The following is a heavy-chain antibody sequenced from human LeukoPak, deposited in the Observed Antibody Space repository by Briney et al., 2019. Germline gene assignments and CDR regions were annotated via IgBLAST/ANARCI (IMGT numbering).Heavy chain of an antibody. CDR2: ISSSSSYI. CDR1: GFTFSSYG. D-gene: IGHD5-24*01. CDR3: ARSSMGNFDY. J-gene: IGHJ4*02. Sequence: GGTLRLSCATSGFTFSSYGMNWVRQAPGEGLEWVSSISSSSSYIYYADSVKGRSTISRDNAKNSLYLQMNSLRAEDTAVYYCARSSMGNFDYWGQGTLVTVSS. V-gene: IGHV3-21*01.